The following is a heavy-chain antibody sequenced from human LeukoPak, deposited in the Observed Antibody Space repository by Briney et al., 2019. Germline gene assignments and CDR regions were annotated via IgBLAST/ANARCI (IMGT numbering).Heavy chain of an antibody. D-gene: IGHD3-10*01. V-gene: IGHV4-30-2*01. Sequence: PAQTLSLTCAVSGGSMSGGGYSWNWIRQPPGKGLEWIGCIFHSGNTHYRSPLKSRVTISADRSNTQFSLGLRSVTAADTAAYYCARVGTYGSGSYLSWLDYWGQGTLVTVSS. J-gene: IGHJ4*02. CDR3: ARVGTYGSGSYLSWLDY. CDR2: IFHSGNT. CDR1: GGSMSGGGYS.